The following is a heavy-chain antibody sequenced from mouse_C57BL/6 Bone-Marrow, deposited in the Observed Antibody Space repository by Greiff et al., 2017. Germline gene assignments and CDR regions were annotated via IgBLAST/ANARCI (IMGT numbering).Heavy chain of an antibody. Sequence: QVQLQQPGAELVKPGASVKMSCKASGYTFTSYWITWVKQRPGQGLEWIGDIYTGSGSTNYNEKFKSKATLTVETSSSTAYMQLSSLTSADSAAYYCAILLLRFYYAMDYWGQGTSVTVSS. J-gene: IGHJ4*01. CDR1: GYTFTSYW. CDR3: AILLLRFYYAMDY. D-gene: IGHD1-1*01. CDR2: IYTGSGST. V-gene: IGHV1-55*01.